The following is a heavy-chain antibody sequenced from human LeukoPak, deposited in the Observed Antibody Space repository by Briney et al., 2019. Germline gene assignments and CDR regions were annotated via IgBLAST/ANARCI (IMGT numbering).Heavy chain of an antibody. D-gene: IGHD6-19*01. Sequence: ASVKVSCKVSGYTLTDLSMHWVRQTPGKGLEWMGAFDPGDGETVYAQKFQGRVTMTEDTSIDTAYLELSSLRSDDTAVYYCARELSSGWYVLARSGYYFDYWGQGTLVTVSS. CDR1: GYTLTDLS. CDR3: ARELSSGWYVLARSGYYFDY. V-gene: IGHV1-24*01. CDR2: FDPGDGET. J-gene: IGHJ4*02.